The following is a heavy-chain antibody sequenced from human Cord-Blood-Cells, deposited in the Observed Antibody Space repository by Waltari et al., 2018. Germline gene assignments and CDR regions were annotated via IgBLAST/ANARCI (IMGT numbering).Heavy chain of an antibody. V-gene: IGHV2-26*01. CDR1: GFSLSNARMG. J-gene: IGHJ6*03. Sequence: QVTLKESGPVLVKPTETLTLTCTVSGFSLSNARMGVSWIRQPPGKALEWLAHIFSNDEKSYSTALKRMLTISKDTSKSQVVLTMTNMDPVDTATYYCARAQAPYCSSTSCPYYYYYYMDVWGKGTTVTVSS. D-gene: IGHD2-2*01. CDR2: IFSNDEK. CDR3: ARAQAPYCSSTSCPYYYYYYMDV.